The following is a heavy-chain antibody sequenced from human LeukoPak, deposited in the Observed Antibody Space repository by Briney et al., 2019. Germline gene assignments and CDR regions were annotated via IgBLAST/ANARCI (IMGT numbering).Heavy chain of an antibody. CDR2: IYYTGDT. Sequence: PSETLSLTCAVSGGSISSGGCSWTWIRQPPGKGLEWIGYIYYTGDTDYNPSLKSRVTISLDTSKTQFSLNLNSVTAADTAMYYCARSSPREYAFDIWGQGTMVTVSS. CDR1: GGSISSGGCS. V-gene: IGHV4-61*08. CDR3: ARSSPREYAFDI. J-gene: IGHJ3*02.